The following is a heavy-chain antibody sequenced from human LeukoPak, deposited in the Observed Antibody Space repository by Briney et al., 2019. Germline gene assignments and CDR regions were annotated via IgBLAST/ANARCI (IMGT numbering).Heavy chain of an antibody. V-gene: IGHV3-30*19. D-gene: IGHD6-19*01. CDR2: IWYDGSDK. CDR3: ARDLGTSGWYRGPDY. J-gene: IGHJ4*02. Sequence: QSGGSLRLSCAASGFTFSSYGMHWVRQAPGKGLEWVAVIWYDGSDKYYADSVKGRFTISRDNSKNTLYLQMNSLKTEDTAVYYCARDLGTSGWYRGPDYWGQGTLVTVSS. CDR1: GFTFSSYG.